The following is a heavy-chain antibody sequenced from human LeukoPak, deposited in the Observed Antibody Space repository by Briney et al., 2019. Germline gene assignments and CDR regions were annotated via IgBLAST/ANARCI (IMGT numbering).Heavy chain of an antibody. CDR1: GDSISSSSYY. CDR2: IFYSGDT. CDR3: AGSGYCSGGSCYSHGGWFDP. J-gene: IGHJ5*02. V-gene: IGHV4-39*01. D-gene: IGHD2-15*01. Sequence: SETLSLTCTVSGDSISSSSYYWGWIRQPPGKGLEWIGTIFYSGDTYYNPSLKSRITISVDTSKNQFSLKLSSVTAADTAVYYCAGSGYCSGGSCYSHGGWFDPWGQGTLVTVSS.